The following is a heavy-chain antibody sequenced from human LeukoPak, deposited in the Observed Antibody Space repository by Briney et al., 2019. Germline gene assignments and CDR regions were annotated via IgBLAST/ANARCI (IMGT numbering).Heavy chain of an antibody. V-gene: IGHV3-30*12. J-gene: IGHJ4*02. CDR2: VENDGSDK. D-gene: IGHD6-19*01. Sequence: GGSLRLSCAASGFTFSHNGMHWVRQAPGKGLEWVAFVENDGSDKYLADSVKGRFTISRDNSKNTLDLQMNSLKTEDTAVYYCTRVAGTGPWDFDYWGQGTLVTVSS. CDR3: TRVAGTGPWDFDY. CDR1: GFTFSHNG.